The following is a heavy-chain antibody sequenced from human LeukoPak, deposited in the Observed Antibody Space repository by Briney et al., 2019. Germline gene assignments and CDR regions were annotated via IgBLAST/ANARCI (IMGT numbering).Heavy chain of an antibody. V-gene: IGHV3-30*18. D-gene: IGHD3-10*01. Sequence: GGSLRLSCAASRFSFSAYPMGWVRQAPGKGLEWVAVISYDGSNKYYADSVKGRFTISRDNSKNTLYLQMNSLRGEDTAVYYCANAEVERMVRGVINLRRFDYWGQGTLVTVSS. CDR3: ANAEVERMVRGVINLRRFDY. J-gene: IGHJ4*02. CDR1: RFSFSAYP. CDR2: ISYDGSNK.